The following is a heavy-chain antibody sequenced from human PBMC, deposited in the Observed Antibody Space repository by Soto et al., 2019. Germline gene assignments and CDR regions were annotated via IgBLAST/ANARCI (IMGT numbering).Heavy chain of an antibody. V-gene: IGHV1-69*12. CDR1: GGTFSSYA. CDR3: AREEYSYGYAAGDYSGMDV. D-gene: IGHD5-18*01. Sequence: QVQLVQSGAEVKKPGSSVKVSCKASGGTFSSYAISWVRQAPGQGLEWMGGIIPIFGTANYAQKFQGRVTITADEXXSXGXTELSSLRSEDTAVYYCAREEYSYGYAAGDYSGMDVWGQGTTVTVSS. J-gene: IGHJ6*02. CDR2: IIPIFGTA.